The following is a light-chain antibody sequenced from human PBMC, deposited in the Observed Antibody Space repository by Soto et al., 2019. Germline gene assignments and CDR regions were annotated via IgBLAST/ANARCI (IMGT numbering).Light chain of an antibody. J-gene: IGLJ2*01. CDR3: AAWDDSLNAVV. CDR2: TNN. Sequence: QSVLTQPPSASGTPGQRVTISCSGSSSNIGSNTVSWYQQLPGTAPKLLIYTNNQRPAGVPDRFSGSKSGTSASLAISGLRSEDEADYYCAAWDDSLNAVVFGGGTQLTVL. CDR1: SSNIGSNT. V-gene: IGLV1-44*01.